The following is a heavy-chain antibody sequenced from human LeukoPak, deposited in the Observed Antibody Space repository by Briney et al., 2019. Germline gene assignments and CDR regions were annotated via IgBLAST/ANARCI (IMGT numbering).Heavy chain of an antibody. CDR2: ISGSGGST. CDR3: AHSSSIFYYNRDV. Sequence: TGGSLRLSCAASGFTFSSYAMSWVRQAPGKGLEWVSAISGSGGSTYYADSVKGRFTISRDNSKNTLYLQMNSLRAEDTAVYYWAHSSSIFYYNRDVGDKGTRVTVSS. D-gene: IGHD6-6*01. CDR1: GFTFSSYA. V-gene: IGHV3-23*01. J-gene: IGHJ6*03.